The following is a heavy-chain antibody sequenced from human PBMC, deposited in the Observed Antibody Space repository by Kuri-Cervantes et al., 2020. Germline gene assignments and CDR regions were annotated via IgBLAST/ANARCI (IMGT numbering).Heavy chain of an antibody. CDR3: ASYHYNFWSGYDAVDI. CDR1: GFPSSEHF. J-gene: IGHJ3*02. V-gene: IGHV3-48*01. D-gene: IGHD3-3*01. Sequence: GESLKISCEMSGFPSSEHFMDWVRQAPGKGLEWISFIISSSSTIYYEDSVKGRFTISRDNAKNSLFLQMNSLRAEDTAVYYCASYHYNFWSGYDAVDIWGQGTMVTVSS. CDR2: IISSSSTI.